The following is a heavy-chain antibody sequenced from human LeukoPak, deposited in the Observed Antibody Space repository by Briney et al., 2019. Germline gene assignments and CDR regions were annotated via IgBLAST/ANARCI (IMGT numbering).Heavy chain of an antibody. CDR3: ARGPYQVVPAAPPHAFDI. D-gene: IGHD2-2*01. V-gene: IGHV3-48*01. Sequence: GGSLRLSCAASGFTFSSYSMNWVRQAPGKGLEWVSYISSSSSTIYYADSVKGRFTISRDNAKNSLYLQMNSLRAEDTAVYYCARGPYQVVPAAPPHAFDIWGQGTMVTVSS. J-gene: IGHJ3*02. CDR1: GFTFSSYS. CDR2: ISSSSSTI.